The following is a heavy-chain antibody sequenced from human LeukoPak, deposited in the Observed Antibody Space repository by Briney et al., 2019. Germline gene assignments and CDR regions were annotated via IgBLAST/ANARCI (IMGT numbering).Heavy chain of an antibody. CDR2: ISGSGGST. Sequence: GGSLRLSCAASGFTFSSYAMSWVRQAPGKGLEWVSAISGSGGSTYYADSVKGRFTISRDNSKNTLYLQMNSLRAEDTAVYYCAKGSLDSYTSPIDPWGQGTLVTVSS. CDR3: AKGSLDSYTSPIDP. CDR1: GFTFSSYA. J-gene: IGHJ5*02. D-gene: IGHD5-24*01. V-gene: IGHV3-23*01.